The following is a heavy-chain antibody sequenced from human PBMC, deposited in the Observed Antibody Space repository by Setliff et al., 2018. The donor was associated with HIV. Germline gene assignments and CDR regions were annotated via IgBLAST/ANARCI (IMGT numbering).Heavy chain of an antibody. Sequence: SETLSLTCTVSGGSISSSSYYWGWIRQPPGKGLEWIGSIYYSGSTYYNPSLKSRVTISVDTSKNQFSLKLSSVTAADTAVYYCARHSEYSSSWYDFDYWGQGTLVTV. CDR2: IYYSGST. V-gene: IGHV4-39*01. D-gene: IGHD6-13*01. J-gene: IGHJ4*02. CDR1: GGSISSSSYY. CDR3: ARHSEYSSSWYDFDY.